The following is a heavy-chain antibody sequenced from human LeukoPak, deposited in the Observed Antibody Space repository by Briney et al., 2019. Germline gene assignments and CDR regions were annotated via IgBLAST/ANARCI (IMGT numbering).Heavy chain of an antibody. D-gene: IGHD2-8*01. V-gene: IGHV3-48*03. CDR2: ISSSGSTI. CDR3: NTDVEGSLCTNDGCYSLGFDN. J-gene: IGHJ4*02. CDR1: GFTFSSYE. Sequence: TGGSLRLSCAASGFTFSSYEMNWVRQAPGKGREWVSYISSSGSTIFYADSVKGRFTNSRDNAKNSLYLQMNSLRAEDTAVYYCNTDVEGSLCTNDGCYSLGFDNWGRGTQVTVSS.